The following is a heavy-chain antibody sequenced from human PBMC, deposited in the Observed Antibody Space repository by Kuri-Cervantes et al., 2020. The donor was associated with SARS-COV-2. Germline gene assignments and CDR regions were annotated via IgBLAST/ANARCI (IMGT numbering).Heavy chain of an antibody. D-gene: IGHD3-22*01. CDR1: GASIISSGNY. V-gene: IGHV4-39*01. Sequence: GSLRLSFSVAGASIISSGNYWGWIRQPPGKGVEWVGSIYYTGSTSYNPSQKSLVTISVDTSKNQFSLRLSYVTAADTVVYYCARHPLITLKEGWFDPWGQGTLVTVSS. CDR2: IYYTGST. J-gene: IGHJ5*02. CDR3: ARHPLITLKEGWFDP.